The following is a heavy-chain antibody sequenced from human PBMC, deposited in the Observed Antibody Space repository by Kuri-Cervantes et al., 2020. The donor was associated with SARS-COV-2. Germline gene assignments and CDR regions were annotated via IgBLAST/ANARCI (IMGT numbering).Heavy chain of an antibody. CDR1: GFLFSASA. Sequence: GESLKISCEVSGFLFSASAIHWVRQASGKGLEWVGRVRGKANNYATAYAASVKGRFTISRDDSKNMAYLQMNSLRAEDTAVYYCATFSNLQTEFDYWGQGTLVTVSS. V-gene: IGHV3-73*01. J-gene: IGHJ4*02. CDR3: ATFSNLQTEFDY. D-gene: IGHD4-11*01. CDR2: VRGKANNYAT.